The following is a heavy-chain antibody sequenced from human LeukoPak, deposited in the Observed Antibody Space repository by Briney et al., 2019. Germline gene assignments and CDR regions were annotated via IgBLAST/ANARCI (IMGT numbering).Heavy chain of an antibody. CDR1: GYTFTSYG. D-gene: IGHD5-12*01. CDR3: ARTRSGYDFFDY. Sequence: ASAKVSCKASGYTFTSYGISWVRQAPGQGLEWMGWISAYNGNTNYAQKLQGRVTMTTDTSTSTAYMELRSLRSDDTAVYYCARTRSGYDFFDYWGQGTLVTVSS. V-gene: IGHV1-18*01. CDR2: ISAYNGNT. J-gene: IGHJ4*02.